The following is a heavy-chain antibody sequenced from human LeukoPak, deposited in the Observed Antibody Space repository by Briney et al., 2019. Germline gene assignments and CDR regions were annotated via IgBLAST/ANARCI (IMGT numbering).Heavy chain of an antibody. J-gene: IGHJ4*02. Sequence: GGSLRLSCGASGFPFRNYWMTWVRQAPGKGPEWVATINQDETEQYYVDSVKGRFTISRDNAKNSLYLQMNSLRAEDTAVYYCAKDWYFDYWGQGTLVTVSS. CDR2: INQDETEQ. V-gene: IGHV3-7*01. CDR1: GFPFRNYW. CDR3: AKDWYFDY.